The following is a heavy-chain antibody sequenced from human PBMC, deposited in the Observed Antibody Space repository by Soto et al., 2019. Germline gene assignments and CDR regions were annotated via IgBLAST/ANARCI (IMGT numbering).Heavy chain of an antibody. Sequence: SETLSLTCAVSGGSISSGGYSWSWIRQPPGKGLEWIGYIYHSGSTYYNPSLKSRVTISVDRSKNQFSLKLSSVTAADTAVYYCARDYGSGTPGYFDYWGQGTLVTVSS. CDR1: GGSISSGGYS. CDR3: ARDYGSGTPGYFDY. D-gene: IGHD3-10*01. CDR2: IYHSGST. J-gene: IGHJ4*02. V-gene: IGHV4-30-2*01.